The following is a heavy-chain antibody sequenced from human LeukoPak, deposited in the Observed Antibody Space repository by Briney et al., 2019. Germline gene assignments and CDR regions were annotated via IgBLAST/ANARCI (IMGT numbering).Heavy chain of an antibody. V-gene: IGHV4-30-2*01. J-gene: IGHJ6*02. CDR1: GGSIRSGGYS. CDR3: ARPAGIMDV. Sequence: PSETLSLTCAVSGGSIRSGGYSWSWIRQPPGKGLEWIGYIYHSGSTYYNPSLKSRVTISVDRSKNQFSLKLSSVTAADTAVYYCARPAGIMDVWGQGTTVTVSS. D-gene: IGHD3-10*01. CDR2: IYHSGST.